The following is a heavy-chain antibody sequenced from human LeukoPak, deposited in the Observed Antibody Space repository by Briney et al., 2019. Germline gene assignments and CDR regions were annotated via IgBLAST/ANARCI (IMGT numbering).Heavy chain of an antibody. Sequence: GECLKISCKGSGYSFSSYWISWVRQMPGEGLEWMGRIDPGDSFTKYRPSLEGRVTISADKSLSTVYLQWSSLKASDTAIYYCARDGGGVSSWVSHWGQGTLVTVSS. CDR3: ARDGGGVSSWVSH. CDR2: IDPGDSFT. J-gene: IGHJ4*02. CDR1: GYSFSSYW. V-gene: IGHV5-10-1*01. D-gene: IGHD2-8*02.